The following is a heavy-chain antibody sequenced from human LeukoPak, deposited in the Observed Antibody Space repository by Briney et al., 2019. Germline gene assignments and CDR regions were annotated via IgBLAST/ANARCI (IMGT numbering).Heavy chain of an antibody. CDR2: VSYSGST. CDR3: ARLQGRGDNYLDF. CDR1: GGSISTYY. J-gene: IGHJ4*02. D-gene: IGHD7-27*01. Sequence: SETLSLTCTVSGGSISTYYWSWLRQPPGKGLEWIGYVSYSGSTNYNPSLKTLKSRVTMSVDTSKNQFSLKVSSVTAADTAVYYCARLQGRGDNYLDFWGQGALVAVSS. V-gene: IGHV4-59*08.